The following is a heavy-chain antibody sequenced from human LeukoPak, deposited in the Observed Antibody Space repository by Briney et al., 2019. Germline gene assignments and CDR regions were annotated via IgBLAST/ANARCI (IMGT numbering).Heavy chain of an antibody. CDR3: VRHRVGYDFWNGYFDY. D-gene: IGHD3-3*01. CDR2: VYHSGST. J-gene: IGHJ4*02. CDR1: GGSISSNDYY. Sequence: SETLSLTCTVSGGSISSNDYYWGWIRQPPGKGLGWIGTVYHSGSTYNNPSLKSRVSISVDTSKNQFSLKLSSVTAADTAAYYCVRHRVGYDFWNGYFDYWGQGTLVTVSS. V-gene: IGHV4-39*01.